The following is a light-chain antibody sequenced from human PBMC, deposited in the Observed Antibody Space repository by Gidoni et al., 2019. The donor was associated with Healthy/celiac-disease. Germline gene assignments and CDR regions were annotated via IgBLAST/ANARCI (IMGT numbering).Light chain of an antibody. CDR2: WAS. J-gene: IGKJ1*01. CDR1: QSVLSSSNNKNY. V-gene: IGKV4-1*01. Sequence: DIVMTQSPDSLAVSLGERATINCKSSQSVLSSSNNKNYLAWYQQKPGQPPKLLIYWASTRESGVPDRFSGSGSWTDFTLTISSLQAEDVAVYYCQQYYSTPWTFGQGTKVEIK. CDR3: QQYYSTPWT.